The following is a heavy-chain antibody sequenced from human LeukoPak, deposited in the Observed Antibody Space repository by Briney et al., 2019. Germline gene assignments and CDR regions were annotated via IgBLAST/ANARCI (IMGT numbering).Heavy chain of an antibody. Sequence: SETLSLTCAVYGGSFSGYYWSWIRQPPGKGLEWVGEINHSGSTNYNPSLKSRVTISVDTSKNQFSLKLSSVTAADTAVYFCARGPYSYDSSGAFDIWGQGTMVTVSS. V-gene: IGHV4-34*01. D-gene: IGHD3-22*01. J-gene: IGHJ3*02. CDR1: GGSFSGYY. CDR2: INHSGST. CDR3: ARGPYSYDSSGAFDI.